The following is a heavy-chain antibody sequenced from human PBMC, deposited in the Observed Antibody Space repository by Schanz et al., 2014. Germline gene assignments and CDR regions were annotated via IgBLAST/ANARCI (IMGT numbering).Heavy chain of an antibody. CDR1: GFTFSSYA. J-gene: IGHJ3*01. CDR3: ARDEGKDGYNLAFDV. CDR2: ISGSGGST. Sequence: LVVESGGGFVQPGGSLRLSCAASGFTFSSYAMSWVRQAPGKGLEWVSAISGSGGSTYYADSVKGRFTISRDNSKNMVFLQMNSLRVEDTAIYYCARDEGKDGYNLAFDVWGQGTLVTVSS. D-gene: IGHD5-12*01. V-gene: IGHV3-23*04.